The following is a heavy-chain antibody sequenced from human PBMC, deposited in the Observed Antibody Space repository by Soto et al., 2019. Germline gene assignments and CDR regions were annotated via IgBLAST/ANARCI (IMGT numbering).Heavy chain of an antibody. Sequence: PGGSLRLSCAASGFIVSSKYMSWVRQAPGKGLEWVSIIYSGDTTYYADSVKGRFTISRDNAKNSLYLQMNRLRAEDTAIYYCAREDGVVGSSSAFDHWGLGTLVTVSS. J-gene: IGHJ4*02. D-gene: IGHD1-26*01. CDR3: AREDGVVGSSSAFDH. CDR1: GFIVSSKY. V-gene: IGHV3-53*01. CDR2: IYSGDTT.